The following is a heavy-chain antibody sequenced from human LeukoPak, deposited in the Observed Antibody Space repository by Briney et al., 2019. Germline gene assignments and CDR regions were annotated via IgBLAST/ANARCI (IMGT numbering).Heavy chain of an antibody. Sequence: SETLSLTCTVSGGSISSYYWSWIRQPAGKGLEWIGRIYTSGSTNYNPSLKSRVTMSVDTSKNQFSLKLSSVTAADTAVYYCARDGPYNDYPFPFDYWGQGTLVTVSS. V-gene: IGHV4-4*07. CDR3: ARDGPYNDYPFPFDY. CDR1: GGSISSYY. CDR2: IYTSGST. D-gene: IGHD4-11*01. J-gene: IGHJ4*02.